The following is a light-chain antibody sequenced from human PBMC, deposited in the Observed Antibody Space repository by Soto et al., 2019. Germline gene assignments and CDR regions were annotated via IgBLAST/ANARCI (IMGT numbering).Light chain of an antibody. V-gene: IGKV3-20*01. CDR2: GAS. Sequence: EIGLIQSPDTLSLSPGERAAVSCRASQSVSSSYVAWYQQKPGQAPRLLMYGASNRATGIPARFRGIGSGAELCSTRWRRQTADFVLYYSHLYGSSSRGTFGEGAEL. CDR1: QSVSSSY. J-gene: IGKJ4*01. CDR3: HLYGSSSRGT.